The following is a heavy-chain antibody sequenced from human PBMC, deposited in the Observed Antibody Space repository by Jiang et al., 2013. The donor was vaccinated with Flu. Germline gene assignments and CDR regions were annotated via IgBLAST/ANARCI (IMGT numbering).Heavy chain of an antibody. D-gene: IGHD6-13*01. V-gene: IGHV4-59*01. CDR2: FYNSGST. J-gene: IGHJ4*02. Sequence: PGLVKPSETLSLTCTVSGGSITTYYWSWIRQPPGKGLEWIGYFYNSGSTHYNPSLKSRVTISVDTSQNQFSLKLNSVTAADTAVYYCARGPVGSSSCFDYWGQGTLVTVSS. CDR1: GGSITTYY. CDR3: ARGPVGSSSCFDY.